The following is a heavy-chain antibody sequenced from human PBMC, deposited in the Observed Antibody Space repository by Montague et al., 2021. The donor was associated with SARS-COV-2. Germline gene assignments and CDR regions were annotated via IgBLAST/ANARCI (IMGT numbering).Heavy chain of an antibody. V-gene: IGHV4-59*08. CDR3: ARRPSSGWSFDY. D-gene: IGHD6-19*01. CDR1: AGSINNHY. CDR2: VYFSGTA. J-gene: IGHJ4*02. Sequence: SETLSLTCTVSAGSINNHYWSWIRQTPGKELEWIAYVYFSGTASYNPPLKSRVTNAVDTSRNQFSLQLTSVTAADTAVDYCARRPSSGWSFDYWGQGTQVSV.